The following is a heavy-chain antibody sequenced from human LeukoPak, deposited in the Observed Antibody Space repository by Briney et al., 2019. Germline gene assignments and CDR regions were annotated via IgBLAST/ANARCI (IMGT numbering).Heavy chain of an antibody. D-gene: IGHD3-16*01. CDR1: GGSITTSGHY. Sequence: KTSETLSLTCTVSGGSITTSGHYWGWIRQPPGKGLEWIGSIDYRERTTYNPSLKSRVTISADISRNQFSLKLSSVTATDTAVYYCANYVSGTMRDYWGQGTLVTVSS. CDR2: IDYRERT. CDR3: ANYVSGTMRDY. J-gene: IGHJ4*02. V-gene: IGHV4-39*01.